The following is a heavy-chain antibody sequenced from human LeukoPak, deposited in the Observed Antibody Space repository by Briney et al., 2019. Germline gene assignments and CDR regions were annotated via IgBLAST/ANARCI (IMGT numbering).Heavy chain of an antibody. Sequence: GGSLRLSCAASGFTFSSYAMHWVRQAPGKGLGWVAVISYDGSNKYYADSVKGRFTTSRDNSKNTLYLQMNSLRAEDTAVYFCARSRDGYKRFDSWGQGTLVTVSS. V-gene: IGHV3-30*04. D-gene: IGHD5-24*01. CDR1: GFTFSSYA. CDR3: ARSRDGYKRFDS. J-gene: IGHJ4*02. CDR2: ISYDGSNK.